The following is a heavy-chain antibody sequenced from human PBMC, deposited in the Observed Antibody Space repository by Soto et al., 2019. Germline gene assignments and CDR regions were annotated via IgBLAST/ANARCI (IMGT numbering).Heavy chain of an antibody. Sequence: ASVKVSCKASGGTFSSYAISWVRQAPGQGLEWMGGIIPIFGTANYAQKFQGRVTITADESTSTAYMELSSLRSEDTAVYYCAREGRWGAAGYFDYWGQGTLVTVSS. CDR3: AREGRWGAAGYFDY. D-gene: IGHD6-13*01. CDR2: IIPIFGTA. J-gene: IGHJ4*02. V-gene: IGHV1-69*13. CDR1: GGTFSSYA.